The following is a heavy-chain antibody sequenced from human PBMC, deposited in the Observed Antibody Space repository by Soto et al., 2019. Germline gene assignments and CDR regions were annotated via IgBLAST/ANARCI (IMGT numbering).Heavy chain of an antibody. Sequence: QVQLVQSGAEVKKPGSSVKVSCKASGGTFSSYTISWVRQAPGQGLEWMGRIIPILGIANYAQKFQGRVTITADKSTSTAYMEQSSLRSEDTAVYYCASGYSSGPQPYYFDYWGQGTLVTVSS. D-gene: IGHD6-19*01. CDR3: ASGYSSGPQPYYFDY. V-gene: IGHV1-69*02. CDR2: IIPILGIA. CDR1: GGTFSSYT. J-gene: IGHJ4*02.